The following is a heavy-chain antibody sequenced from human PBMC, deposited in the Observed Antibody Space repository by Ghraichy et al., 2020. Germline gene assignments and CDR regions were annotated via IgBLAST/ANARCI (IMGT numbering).Heavy chain of an antibody. CDR3: ARGGSLAGYYFDF. V-gene: IGHV3-74*03. D-gene: IGHD3-9*01. J-gene: IGHJ4*02. CDR1: GFRFNDHW. CDR2: IHSDGTSI. Sequence: GSLNISCEASGFRFNDHWMHWVRQGPGKGLVWVSRIHSDGTSITYATSVKGRFTISRDNAKNAVFLQMNSLRAEDTAIYYCARGGSLAGYYFDFWGQGTLVTVSS.